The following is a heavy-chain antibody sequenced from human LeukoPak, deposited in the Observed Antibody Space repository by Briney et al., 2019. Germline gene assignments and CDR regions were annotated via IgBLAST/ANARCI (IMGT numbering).Heavy chain of an antibody. CDR3: ASGTVASMDI. CDR1: GGTFSSYA. J-gene: IGHJ3*02. D-gene: IGHD5-12*01. V-gene: IGHV1-69*13. CDR2: IIPIFGTA. Sequence: GASVKVSCKASGGTFSSYAISWVRQAPGQGLEWMGGIIPIFGTANYAQKFQGRVTITADESTSTAYMELSSLSSEDTAVYYCASGTVASMDIWGQGTIVTVSS.